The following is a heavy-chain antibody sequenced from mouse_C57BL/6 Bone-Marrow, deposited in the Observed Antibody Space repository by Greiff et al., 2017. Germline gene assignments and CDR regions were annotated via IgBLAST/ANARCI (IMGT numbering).Heavy chain of an antibody. CDR2: IHPNSGST. J-gene: IGHJ3*01. Sequence: QVQLQQPGAELVKPGASVKLSCKASGYTFTSYWMHWVKQRPGQGLEWIGMIHPNSGSTNYNEKFKSKATLTVDKSSSTAYMQLSSLTSEDSAVYYWAREGSSGYWFAYWGQGTLVTVSA. CDR1: GYTFTSYW. V-gene: IGHV1-64*01. D-gene: IGHD3-2*02. CDR3: AREGSSGYWFAY.